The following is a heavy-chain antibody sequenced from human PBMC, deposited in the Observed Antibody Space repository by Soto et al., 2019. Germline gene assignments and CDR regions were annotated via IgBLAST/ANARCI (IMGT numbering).Heavy chain of an antibody. CDR2: INPNSGGT. Sequence: QVPLEQSGPEVKEPGASVKVSCKASGYAFSGYYMHWVRQAPGQGPEWMGWINPNSGGTNYAQQFQGWVTVTRETSMKTVYMELSRLKSDDTAVYYCARAAGVYDYYGMDVWGQGTTVTVSS. CDR3: ARAAGVYDYYGMDV. J-gene: IGHJ6*02. CDR1: GYAFSGYY. V-gene: IGHV1-2*04.